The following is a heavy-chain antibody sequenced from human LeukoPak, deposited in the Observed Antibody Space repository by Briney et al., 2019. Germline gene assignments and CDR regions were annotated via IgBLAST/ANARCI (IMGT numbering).Heavy chain of an antibody. CDR2: FYPGDSDS. D-gene: IGHD6-13*01. Sequence: GESLKISCQVSGYTFSNYWIGWVRQMPGKGLEWMGIFYPGDSDSKYSPSFQGQVTLSADKSISTAYLEWSSLKASDTAIYYCARAIAYSTAWTQLVFDYWGQGTLVTVSS. J-gene: IGHJ4*02. CDR3: ARAIAYSTAWTQLVFDY. CDR1: GYTFSNYW. V-gene: IGHV5-51*01.